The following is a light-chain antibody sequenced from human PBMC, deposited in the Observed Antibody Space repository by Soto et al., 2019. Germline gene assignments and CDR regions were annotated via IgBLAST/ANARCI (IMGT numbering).Light chain of an antibody. J-gene: IGLJ1*01. V-gene: IGLV2-14*01. CDR1: SSDVGNGYDS. CDR2: EVT. Sequence: QSGLTQPAPVSGSPGQSITISCSGSSSDVGNGYDSVSWYQQHPGKAPKLIIYEVTNRPSGVSSRFSGSKSGNTASLTISALQAEDEADSYCSSYTSSSTLDVFGIGTKVTVL. CDR3: SSYTSSSTLDV.